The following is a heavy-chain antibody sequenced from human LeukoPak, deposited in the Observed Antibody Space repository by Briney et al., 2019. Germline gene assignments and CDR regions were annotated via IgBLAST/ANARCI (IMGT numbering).Heavy chain of an antibody. CDR2: FIPIFGTA. CDR3: ARDGSDSSSSRWFDP. D-gene: IGHD6-6*01. Sequence: SVKVSCKASGGTFSSYAISWVRQAPGQGLEWMGGFIPIFGTANYAQKFQGRVTITTDESTSTAYMELSSLRSEDTAVYYCARDGSDSSSSRWFDPWGQGTLVTVSS. CDR1: GGTFSSYA. J-gene: IGHJ5*02. V-gene: IGHV1-69*05.